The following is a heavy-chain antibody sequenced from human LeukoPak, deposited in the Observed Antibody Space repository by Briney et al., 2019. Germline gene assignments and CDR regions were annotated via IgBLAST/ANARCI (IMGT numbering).Heavy chain of an antibody. V-gene: IGHV4-59*01. D-gene: IGHD3-3*01. CDR1: GGSISIYY. CDR2: IYYSGST. CDR3: ARGVRDYDFWSGYRIDY. Sequence: SKTLSLSYTVSGGSISIYYWSWIHQPPGNGLEWIGYIYYSGSTNYNPSLNCRVTISVDTSKNHFSLNLSSVTAADTAVYYCARGVRDYDFWSGYRIDYWGQGTLVTVSS. J-gene: IGHJ4*02.